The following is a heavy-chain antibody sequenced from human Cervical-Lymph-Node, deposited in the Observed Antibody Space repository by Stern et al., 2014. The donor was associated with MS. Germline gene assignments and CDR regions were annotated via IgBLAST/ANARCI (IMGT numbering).Heavy chain of an antibody. D-gene: IGHD6-13*01. J-gene: IGHJ4*02. CDR1: GGSISNSNYY. Sequence: QVQLGQSGPGLVSPSETLSLTCTVSGGSISNSNYYWGWIRQPPGKGLEWIGSILDTGSTYYNPSLQSRVTLSADTSKHQFSLSLTSVTAADTAVYYCARPGRIVAAGSFWVYWGQGTLVTVTS. CDR2: ILDTGST. CDR3: ARPGRIVAAGSFWVY. V-gene: IGHV4-39*01.